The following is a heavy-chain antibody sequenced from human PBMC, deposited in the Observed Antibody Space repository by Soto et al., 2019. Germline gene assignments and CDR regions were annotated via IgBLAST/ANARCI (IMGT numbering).Heavy chain of an antibody. CDR2: INSDGSST. CDR1: GFTFSSYW. J-gene: IGHJ4*02. V-gene: IGHV3-74*01. D-gene: IGHD3-10*01. CDR3: ARTPLSYYYGSGSYYFDY. Sequence: GGSLRLSCAASGFTFSSYWMHWVRQAPGKGLGWVSRINSDGSSTSYADSLKGRFTISRDNAKNTLYLQMNSLRAEDTAVYYCARTPLSYYYGSGSYYFDYWGQGTLVTVSS.